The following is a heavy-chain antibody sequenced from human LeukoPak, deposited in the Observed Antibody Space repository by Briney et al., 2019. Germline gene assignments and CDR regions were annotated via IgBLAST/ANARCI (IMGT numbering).Heavy chain of an antibody. CDR1: GFTFSGYG. J-gene: IGHJ6*02. Sequence: QPGMSLRLSRAASGFTFSGYGMHWVRQAPGKGLEWVAVISYDGSNKYYADSVKGRFTISRDNSKNTLYLQMNSLRAEDTAVYYCARNGDNGVPYYYGMDVWGQGTTVTVSS. CDR2: ISYDGSNK. D-gene: IGHD4-17*01. V-gene: IGHV3-30*03. CDR3: ARNGDNGVPYYYGMDV.